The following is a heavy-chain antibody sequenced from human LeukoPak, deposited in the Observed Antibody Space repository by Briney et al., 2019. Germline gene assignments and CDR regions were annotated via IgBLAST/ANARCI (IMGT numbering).Heavy chain of an antibody. CDR1: GYSFTSYW. CDR3: ARHVNSYGQNYFDY. Sequence: GESLKISCKGSGYSFTSYWIGWVRQMPGKGLEWMGNIYPGDSDTQYRPSFQGQVTISADKSISTAYLQWSSLKASDTAMYYCARHVNSYGQNYFDYWGQGTLVTVSS. CDR2: IYPGDSDT. V-gene: IGHV5-51*01. J-gene: IGHJ4*02. D-gene: IGHD5-18*01.